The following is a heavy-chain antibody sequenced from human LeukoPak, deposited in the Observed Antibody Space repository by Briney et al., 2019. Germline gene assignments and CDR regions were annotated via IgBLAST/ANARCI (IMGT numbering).Heavy chain of an antibody. V-gene: IGHV4-31*03. J-gene: IGHJ4*02. CDR2: IYYSGST. Sequence: SETLSLTCTVSGGSISSGGYSWSWIRQHPGKGLEWIGYIYYSGSTYYNPSLKSRVTISVDTSKNQFSLKLSSVTAADTAVYYCASLSRGYSGYDSYWGQGTLVTVSS. CDR1: GGSISSGGYS. CDR3: ASLSRGYSGYDSY. D-gene: IGHD5-12*01.